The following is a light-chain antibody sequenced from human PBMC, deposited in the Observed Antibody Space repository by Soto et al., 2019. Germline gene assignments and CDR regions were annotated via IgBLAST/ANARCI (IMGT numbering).Light chain of an antibody. CDR3: QLGFSDSWT. J-gene: IGKJ1*01. CDR1: QSISSS. CDR2: ATS. V-gene: IGKV1-39*01. Sequence: IQMTQSPSSLSASVGDRLTITCRASQSISSSLNWYRQKPGKAPELLIYATSSLQSGVPSRFSGSGSGTDFALTISSLQPEDFATYYCQLGFSDSWTFGQGTKVDIK.